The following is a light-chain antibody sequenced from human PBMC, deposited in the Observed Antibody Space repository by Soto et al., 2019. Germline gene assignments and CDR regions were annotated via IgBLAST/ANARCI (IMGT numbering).Light chain of an antibody. V-gene: IGKV1-5*03. Sequence: DIQMTQSPSTLSASVGDRVTITCRASESISNFLAWYQQKPGKAPNLLIYKASSLESGVPSRFSGSGSGTEFTLNISSLQPDDFEPYYCQPYNSYSRTFGQGTKVDIK. CDR1: ESISNF. CDR3: QPYNSYSRT. CDR2: KAS. J-gene: IGKJ1*01.